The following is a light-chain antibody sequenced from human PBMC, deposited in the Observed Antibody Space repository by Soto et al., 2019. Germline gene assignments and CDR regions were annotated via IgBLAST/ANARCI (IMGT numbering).Light chain of an antibody. CDR1: SSDVGGSNP. Sequence: QSALTQPRSVSGSPGQSVTISCTGTSSDVGGSNPVSWYQQHPGKAPKVMIYDVSKRPSGVPDRLSGSKSGNTASLTISGLQAEDEADYYCCSYAGTYTVFGGGTQLTV. CDR3: CSYAGTYTV. CDR2: DVS. J-gene: IGLJ2*01. V-gene: IGLV2-11*01.